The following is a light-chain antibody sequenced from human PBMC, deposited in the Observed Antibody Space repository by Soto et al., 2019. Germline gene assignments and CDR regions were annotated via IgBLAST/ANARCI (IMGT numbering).Light chain of an antibody. CDR2: DSS. V-gene: IGKV3-11*01. Sequence: EIVLTQSPATLSLSPGERATLSCRASQSVGSSLAWYQQRPGQAPRLLIYDSSNRATGIPVRFSGGGSVTDFSFTITSLEPEDFAVYYCQQRSSWPLLWTFGGGTKVEMK. CDR3: QQRSSWPLLWT. CDR1: QSVGSS. J-gene: IGKJ4*01.